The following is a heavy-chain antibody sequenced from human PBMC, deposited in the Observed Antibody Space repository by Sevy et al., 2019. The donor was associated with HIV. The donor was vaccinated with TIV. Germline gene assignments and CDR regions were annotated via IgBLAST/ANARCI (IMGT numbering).Heavy chain of an antibody. CDR1: GYSFAAYY. CDR3: TRRAGEYCSGGGCYSP. V-gene: IGHV1-2*06. CDR2: INPNSGGT. Sequence: ASVKVSCKAYGYSFAAYYMHWVRQAPGQGLEWMGRINPNSGGTNYAQTFQGRVTMTRDTSISTAYMELSRLRSDDMAVYYCTRRAGEYCSGGGCYSPWGQGTLVTVSS. D-gene: IGHD2-15*01. J-gene: IGHJ5*02.